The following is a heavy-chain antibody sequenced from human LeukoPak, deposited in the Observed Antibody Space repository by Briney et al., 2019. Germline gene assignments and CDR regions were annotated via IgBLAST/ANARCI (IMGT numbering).Heavy chain of an antibody. Sequence: GGSLRLFCAASGFPFSGYIMNWVRQAPGKGLEWVSFIGTSGNPIYYADAVKGRFTVSRDNAKNSLYLQMNSLRAEDTAVYYCARDQWLDHWGQGTLVTVSS. CDR2: IGTSGNPI. CDR3: ARDQWLDH. CDR1: GFPFSGYI. V-gene: IGHV3-48*01. J-gene: IGHJ5*02.